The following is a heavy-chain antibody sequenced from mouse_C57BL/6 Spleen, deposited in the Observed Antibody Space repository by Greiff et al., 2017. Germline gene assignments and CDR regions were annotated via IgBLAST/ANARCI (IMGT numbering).Heavy chain of an antibody. D-gene: IGHD2-10*01. V-gene: IGHV1-82*01. J-gene: IGHJ4*01. Sequence: QVQLKESGPELVKPGASVKISCKASGYAFSSSWMNWVKQRPGKGLEWIGRIYPGDGDTNYNGKFKGKATLTADKSSSTAYMQLSSLTSEDSAVYFCAREGAYYAYAMDYWGQGTSVTVSS. CDR1: GYAFSSSW. CDR2: IYPGDGDT. CDR3: AREGAYYAYAMDY.